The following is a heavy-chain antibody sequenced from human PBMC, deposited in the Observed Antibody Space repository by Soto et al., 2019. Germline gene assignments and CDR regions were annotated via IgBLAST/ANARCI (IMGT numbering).Heavy chain of an antibody. CDR1: GFTFSSYA. D-gene: IGHD2-21*02. CDR2: ISYDGSNK. V-gene: IGHV3-30-3*01. J-gene: IGHJ4*02. Sequence: QVQLVESGGGVVQPGRSLRLSCAASGFTFSSYAMHWVRQAPGKGLEWVAVISYDGSNKYYADSVKGRFTISRDNSKNTLYLQMNSLRAEVTAVYYCAGDPVAYCGGDCRTFDYWGQGTLVTVSS. CDR3: AGDPVAYCGGDCRTFDY.